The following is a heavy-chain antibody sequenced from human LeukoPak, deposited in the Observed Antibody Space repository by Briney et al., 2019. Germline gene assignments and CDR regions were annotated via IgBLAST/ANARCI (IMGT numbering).Heavy chain of an antibody. Sequence: PGGSLRLSCAASGFTFSTYWMNWYRQAPGKGLERVGNINQDASEINYVDSVRGRFTISRDNAKNSLHLQMNSLRAEDTAVYYCATDRDNSDWQKRFDSWGQGTLVTVSS. J-gene: IGHJ4*02. CDR1: GFTFSTYW. CDR3: ATDRDNSDWQKRFDS. D-gene: IGHD2-21*02. V-gene: IGHV3-7*01. CDR2: INQDASEI.